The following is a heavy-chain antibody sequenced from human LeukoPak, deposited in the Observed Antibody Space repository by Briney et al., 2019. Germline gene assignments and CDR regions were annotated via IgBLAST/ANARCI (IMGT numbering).Heavy chain of an antibody. CDR2: ISAYNGNT. J-gene: IGHJ4*02. CDR3: AREFRGYYPDY. CDR1: GYTFTSYG. D-gene: IGHD3-22*01. V-gene: IGHV1-18*01. Sequence: ASVKVSCKASGYTFTSYGISWVRQAPGQGLEWMGWISAYNGNTNYAQKFQGRVTITADESTSTAYMELSSLRSEDTAVYYCAREFRGYYPDYWGQGTLVTVSS.